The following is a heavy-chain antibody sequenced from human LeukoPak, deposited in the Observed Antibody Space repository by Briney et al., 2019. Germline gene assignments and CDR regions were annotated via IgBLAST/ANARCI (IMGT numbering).Heavy chain of an antibody. CDR1: GFTFSSYA. CDR2: ISGSGGST. V-gene: IGHV3-23*01. J-gene: IGHJ4*02. D-gene: IGHD3-10*01. Sequence: GGSLRLSCAASGFTFSSYAMSWVRQAPGKGLEWVSAISGSGGSTYYADSVKGRFTISRDNSKNTLYLQMNSLRAEDTAVYYCAKDVAYYYGSGSYYKITPGTLDYWGQGTLVTVSS. CDR3: AKDVAYYYGSGSYYKITPGTLDY.